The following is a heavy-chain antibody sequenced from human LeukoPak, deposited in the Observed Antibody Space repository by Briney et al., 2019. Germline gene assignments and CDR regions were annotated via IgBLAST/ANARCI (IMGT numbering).Heavy chain of an antibody. D-gene: IGHD6-19*01. CDR3: AKARGWYDFDY. V-gene: IGHV3-23*01. CDR1: GFTFSSHA. CDR2: ISGVGGST. Sequence: GGSLRLSCAASGFTFSSHAMSWVRQTPGKGLDWVSGISGVGGSTYYADSVKGRFTISRDNSNNTVYLQMNSLRADDTAVYYCAKARGWYDFDYWGQGILVTVSS. J-gene: IGHJ4*02.